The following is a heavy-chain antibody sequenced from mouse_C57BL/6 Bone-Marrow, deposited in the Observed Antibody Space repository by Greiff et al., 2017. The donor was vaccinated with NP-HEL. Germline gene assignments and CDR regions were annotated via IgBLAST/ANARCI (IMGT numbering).Heavy chain of an antibody. J-gene: IGHJ3*01. D-gene: IGHD3-2*02. CDR2: IHPNSGST. CDR1: GYTFTSYW. Sequence: QVQLQQPGAELVKPGASVKLSCKASGYTFTSYWMHWVKQRPGQGLEWIGMIHPNSGSTNYNEKFKSKATLTVDKSSSTAYMQLSRLTSEDSAVYYCAPRQLRLLFAYWGQGTLVTVSA. CDR3: APRQLRLLFAY. V-gene: IGHV1-64*01.